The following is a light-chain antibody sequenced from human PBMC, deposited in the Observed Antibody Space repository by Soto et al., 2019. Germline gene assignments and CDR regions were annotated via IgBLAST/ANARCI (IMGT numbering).Light chain of an antibody. CDR3: SSYKSSTTPLV. CDR2: EIS. CDR1: SSDVGNYIY. Sequence: LTQPASVAGSPGQSITISCTGTSSDVGNYIYVSWYQQHPGKAPKLMIYEISNRPSGISNRFSGSKSGNTASLTISGLQAQDEADYYCSSYKSSTTPLVLGTGTKV. V-gene: IGLV2-14*01. J-gene: IGLJ1*01.